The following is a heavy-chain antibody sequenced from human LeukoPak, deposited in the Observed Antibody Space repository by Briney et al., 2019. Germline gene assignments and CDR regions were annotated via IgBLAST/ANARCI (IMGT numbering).Heavy chain of an antibody. CDR2: IGTAYDT. J-gene: IGHJ4*02. CDR1: GFDFSRSD. V-gene: IGHV3-13*01. Sequence: GGSLRLSCAASGFDFSRSDMHWVRQVTGKGLEWVSGIGTAYDTFYPDSVKGRFTISRENAKNSLYLQMNSLRAGDTAVYYCARGYCSSTSCYYFDYWGQGTLVTVSS. CDR3: ARGYCSSTSCYYFDY. D-gene: IGHD2-2*01.